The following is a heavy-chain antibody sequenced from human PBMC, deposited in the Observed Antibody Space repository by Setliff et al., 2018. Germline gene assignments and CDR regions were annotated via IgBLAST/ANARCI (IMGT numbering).Heavy chain of an antibody. CDR1: EFTFTDYY. CDR3: ARDVVSGWYRRNNYFGMDV. V-gene: IGHV3-11*04. J-gene: IGHJ6*02. Sequence: PGGSLRLSCTASEFTFTDYYVSWIRQAPGKGLEWVSYISGTASSKYYVDSVKGRFTISRDNAKNSLYLQMNSLRVEDTAVYYCARDVVSGWYRRNNYFGMDVWGQGTTVTVSS. CDR2: ISGTASSK. D-gene: IGHD6-19*01.